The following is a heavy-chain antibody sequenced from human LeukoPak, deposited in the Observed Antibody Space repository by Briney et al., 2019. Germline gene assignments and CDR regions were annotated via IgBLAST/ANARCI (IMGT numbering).Heavy chain of an antibody. Sequence: SETLSLTCTVSGGSISSYYWSWIRQPPGKGLELIGYIYYSGSTNYKPSLKSRVTISVDTSKNQFSLKLSSVTAADTAVYYCARGPTATYYYDSSGYYRHYYMDVWGKGTTVTVSS. CDR3: ARGPTATYYYDSSGYYRHYYMDV. CDR2: IYYSGST. V-gene: IGHV4-59*01. J-gene: IGHJ6*03. D-gene: IGHD3-22*01. CDR1: GGSISSYY.